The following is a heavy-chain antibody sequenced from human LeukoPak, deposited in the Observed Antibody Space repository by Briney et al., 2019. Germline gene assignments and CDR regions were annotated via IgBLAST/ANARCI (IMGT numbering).Heavy chain of an antibody. Sequence: QSGGSLRLSCAASGLTFSGNYMSWVRQAPGKGLEWVAVISYDGRNKYYADSVRGRFTISRDNSERTLYLQMNSLRGEDTAVYYCAKDSSGYYDSSGYYYFDYWGQGTLVTVSS. CDR1: GLTFSGNY. J-gene: IGHJ4*02. CDR2: ISYDGRNK. CDR3: AKDSSGYYDSSGYYYFDY. D-gene: IGHD3-22*01. V-gene: IGHV3-30*18.